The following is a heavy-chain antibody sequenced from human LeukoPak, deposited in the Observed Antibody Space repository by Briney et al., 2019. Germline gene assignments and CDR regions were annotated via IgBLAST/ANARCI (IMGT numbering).Heavy chain of an antibody. D-gene: IGHD7-27*01. Sequence: SETLSLTCTVSGGPISSYYWSWIRQPPGKGLEWIGYVYYTGTTNYSPSLRSRVTISVDTSRNDFSLKLSSVTAADTAVYFCARHTGTRSAFDFWGQGTMVTVSS. J-gene: IGHJ3*01. V-gene: IGHV4-59*01. CDR2: VYYTGTT. CDR1: GGPISSYY. CDR3: ARHTGTRSAFDF.